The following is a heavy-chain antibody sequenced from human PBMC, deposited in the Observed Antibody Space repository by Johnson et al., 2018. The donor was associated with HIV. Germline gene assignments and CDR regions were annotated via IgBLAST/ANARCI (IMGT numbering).Heavy chain of an antibody. CDR2: IKSDGSYT. D-gene: IGHD6-13*01. CDR3: AKDAAAAALRAFEN. Sequence: VQLVESGGGLVQPGGSLRLSCAASGFTFSSYAMSWVRQAPGKGLVWVSRIKSDGSYTSYADSVKGRFTISRDNAKNTLYLQMDSLRAEDTAVYYCAKDAAAAALRAFENWGQGTMVTVSS. V-gene: IGHV3-74*01. CDR1: GFTFSSYA. J-gene: IGHJ3*02.